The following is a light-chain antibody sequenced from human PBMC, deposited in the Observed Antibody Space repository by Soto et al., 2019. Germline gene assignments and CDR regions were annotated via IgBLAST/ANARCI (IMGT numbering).Light chain of an antibody. CDR3: QQYNSYST. CDR1: QSISSW. V-gene: IGKV1-5*01. CDR2: DAS. J-gene: IGKJ2*01. Sequence: DIQMTQSPSTLSASVGDRVTITCRASQSISSWLAWYQQKPGKAPKLLIYDASSLESGVPSRFSGSGSGTEFTLTISSLQPDDFATYHCQQYNSYSTFGQGTKLDIK.